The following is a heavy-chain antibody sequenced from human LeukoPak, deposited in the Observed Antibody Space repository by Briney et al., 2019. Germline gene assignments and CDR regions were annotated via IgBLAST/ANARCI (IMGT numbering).Heavy chain of an antibody. CDR3: ASGRYSNRWFYFDN. V-gene: IGHV3-30*03. CDR2: LSYDGSDK. D-gene: IGHD6-13*01. J-gene: IGHJ4*02. Sequence: GGSLRLSCSASGFTFSTYGMHWVRQAPGKGLEWVAFLSYDGSDKNYADSVKGRFTISRVNSMNTLYLQMTTLRGDDTAVYYCASGRYSNRWFYFDNWGQGTVVTVSS. CDR1: GFTFSTYG.